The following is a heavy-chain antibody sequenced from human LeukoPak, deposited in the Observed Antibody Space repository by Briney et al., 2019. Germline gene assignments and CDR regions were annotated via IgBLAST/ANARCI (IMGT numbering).Heavy chain of an antibody. Sequence: PGGSLRLSCAASGFTFSSYSMNWVRQAPGEGLEWVSSISSSSSYIYYADSVKGRFTISRDNAKNSLYLQMNSLRAEDTAVYYRARAPSSSWYIWFDPWGQGTLVTVSS. CDR3: ARAPSSSWYIWFDP. V-gene: IGHV3-21*01. CDR1: GFTFSSYS. D-gene: IGHD6-13*01. CDR2: ISSSSSYI. J-gene: IGHJ5*02.